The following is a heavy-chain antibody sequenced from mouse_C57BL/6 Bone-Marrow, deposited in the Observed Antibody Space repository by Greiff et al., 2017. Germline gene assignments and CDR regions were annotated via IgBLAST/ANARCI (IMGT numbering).Heavy chain of an antibody. CDR1: GYTFTDYN. J-gene: IGHJ1*03. V-gene: IGHV1-22*01. CDR2: INPNNGGT. CDR3: AREGYYYGSSLYWYFDV. Sequence: VQLQQSGPELVKPGASVKMSCKASGYTFTDYNMHWVKQSHGKSLEWIGYINPNNGGTSYNQKVKGKATLTVNTSSSTAYMELRSLTSEDSAVYYCAREGYYYGSSLYWYFDVWGTGTTVTVSS. D-gene: IGHD1-1*01.